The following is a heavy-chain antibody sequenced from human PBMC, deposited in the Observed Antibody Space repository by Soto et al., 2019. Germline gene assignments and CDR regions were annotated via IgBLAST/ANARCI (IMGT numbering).Heavy chain of an antibody. CDR1: GVSMRNSY. V-gene: IGHV4-4*07. D-gene: IGHD3-16*01. CDR2: ISTSGNT. Sequence: PSETLSLTCSVSGVSMRNSYWTWIRQSAGKGLEWIGRISTSGNTNYNPSLNSRLTMSVGTSKNQVSLKLTSVTAADTAVYYCARGGGVPALGDPWGQGTLVTVSS. J-gene: IGHJ5*02. CDR3: ARGGGVPALGDP.